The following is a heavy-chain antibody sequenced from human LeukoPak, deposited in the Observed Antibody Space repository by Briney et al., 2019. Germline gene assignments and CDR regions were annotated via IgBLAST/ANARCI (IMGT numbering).Heavy chain of an antibody. Sequence: GALRLSCAASGFPFISYARSGVRPAPGKGLEGVSAINGSGGSTYYADSVKGRFTISRDNSKNTLYLQMNRLRADDTAVYYCAKVLGDKTVDYWGQGTLVTVSS. V-gene: IGHV3-23*01. CDR1: GFPFISYA. CDR3: AKVLGDKTVDY. CDR2: INGSGGST. J-gene: IGHJ4*02. D-gene: IGHD1-26*01.